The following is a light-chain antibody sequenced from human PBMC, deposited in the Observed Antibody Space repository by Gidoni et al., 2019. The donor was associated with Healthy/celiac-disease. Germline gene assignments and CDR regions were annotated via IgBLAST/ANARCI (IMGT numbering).Light chain of an antibody. CDR3: AAWDDSLSGPV. CDR1: SSNIGSNS. CDR2: SNN. V-gene: IGLV1-47*02. J-gene: IGLJ2*01. Sequence: QSVLTQPPSASGTPGQRVTISCSGSSSNIGSNSVYWYQPLPGTATKHLIYSNNQLPSGVPDRFSGSKSGTSASLAISGLRSEDEADYYCAAWDDSLSGPVFGGGTKLTVL.